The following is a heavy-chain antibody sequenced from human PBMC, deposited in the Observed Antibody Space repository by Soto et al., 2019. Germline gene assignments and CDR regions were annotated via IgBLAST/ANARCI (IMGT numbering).Heavy chain of an antibody. CDR3: ARGVAGSGFDL. Sequence: LSLTCAISGDSVSSNTAAWNWIRSSPSRGLEWLGRTYYRSNWRHDYAVSVKSRITVNPDTSKNHFSLQLNSVTPDDTAVDYCARGVAGSGFDLWGQGTLVTVSS. V-gene: IGHV6-1*01. CDR2: TYYRSNWRH. J-gene: IGHJ4*02. D-gene: IGHD6-19*01. CDR1: GDSVSSNTAA.